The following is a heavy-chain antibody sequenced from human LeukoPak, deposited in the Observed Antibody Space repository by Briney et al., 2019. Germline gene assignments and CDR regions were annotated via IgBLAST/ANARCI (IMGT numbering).Heavy chain of an antibody. CDR3: ARVYPGQQLVLFRGYYFDY. D-gene: IGHD6-13*01. Sequence: ASVKVSCKASGYTFTSYGIRWVRQAPGQGLEWMGWISAYNGNTNYAQKLQGRVTMTTDTSTSTAYMELRSLRSDDTAVYYCARVYPGQQLVLFRGYYFDYWGQGTLVTVSS. V-gene: IGHV1-18*01. CDR2: ISAYNGNT. CDR1: GYTFTSYG. J-gene: IGHJ4*02.